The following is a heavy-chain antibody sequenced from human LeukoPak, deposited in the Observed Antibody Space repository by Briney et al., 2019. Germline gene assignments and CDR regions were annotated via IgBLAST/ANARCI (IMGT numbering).Heavy chain of an antibody. CDR1: GYTSTSYG. V-gene: IGHV1-18*01. CDR2: ISAYNGNT. CDR3: ARDNSVGDVAWWFDP. J-gene: IGHJ5*02. D-gene: IGHD1-26*01. Sequence: ASVKVSCKASGYTSTSYGISWVRQAPGQGLEWMGWISAYNGNTNYAQKLQGRVTMTRDMSTTTDCMELSSLRSEDTAVYYCARDNSVGDVAWWFDPWGQGTLVTVSS.